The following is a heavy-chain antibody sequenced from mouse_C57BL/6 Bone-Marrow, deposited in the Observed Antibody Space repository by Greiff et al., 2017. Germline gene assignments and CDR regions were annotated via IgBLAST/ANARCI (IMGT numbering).Heavy chain of an antibody. V-gene: IGHV3-6*01. Sequence: ESGPGLVKPSQSLSLTCSVTGYSITSGYYWNWIRQFPGNKLEWMGYISYDGSNNYNPSLKNRISITRDTSKNQFFRKLNSVTTEDTATYYCARGGWSYWYFDVWGTGTTVTVSS. J-gene: IGHJ1*03. CDR3: ARGGWSYWYFDV. CDR1: GYSITSGYY. D-gene: IGHD3-3*01. CDR2: ISYDGSN.